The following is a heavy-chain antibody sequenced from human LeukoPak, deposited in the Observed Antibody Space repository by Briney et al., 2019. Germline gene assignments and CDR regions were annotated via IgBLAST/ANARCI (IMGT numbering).Heavy chain of an antibody. V-gene: IGHV4-39*07. CDR1: GGSISSSSYY. D-gene: IGHD2-8*01. Sequence: SETLSLTCTVSGGSISSSSYYWGWIRQPPGKGLEWIGEINHSGSTNYNPSLKSRVTISVDTSKNQFSLKLSSVTPEDTAVYYCARDSGSMIVLMVYAVFDYWGQGTLVTVSS. J-gene: IGHJ4*02. CDR3: ARDSGSMIVLMVYAVFDY. CDR2: INHSGST.